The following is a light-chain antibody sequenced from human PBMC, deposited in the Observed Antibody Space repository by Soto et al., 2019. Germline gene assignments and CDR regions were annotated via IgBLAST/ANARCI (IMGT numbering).Light chain of an antibody. CDR2: EVR. CDR3: SSYTSTKTRV. Sequence: ALTQPASVSGSPGQSITISCTRTSSDVGNYNYVSWYQHHPGKAPKVMIYEVRNRPSGVSNRFSGSKSGNTASLTISGLQAEDEADYYCSSYTSTKTRVFGTGTKVTVL. V-gene: IGLV2-14*01. CDR1: SSDVGNYNY. J-gene: IGLJ1*01.